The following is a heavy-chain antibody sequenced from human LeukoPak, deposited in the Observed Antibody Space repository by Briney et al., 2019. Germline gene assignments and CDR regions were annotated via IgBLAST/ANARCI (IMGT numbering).Heavy chain of an antibody. CDR3: APFMDGDYVDY. V-gene: IGHV4-59*12. Sequence: KSSETLSLTCTVSGGSISSYYWSWIRQPPGKGLEWIGYIYYSGSTNYNPSLKSRVTISVDTSKNQFSLKLSSVTAADTAAYYCAPFMDGDYVDYWGQGTLVTVSS. D-gene: IGHD3-3*02. CDR2: IYYSGST. CDR1: GGSISSYY. J-gene: IGHJ4*02.